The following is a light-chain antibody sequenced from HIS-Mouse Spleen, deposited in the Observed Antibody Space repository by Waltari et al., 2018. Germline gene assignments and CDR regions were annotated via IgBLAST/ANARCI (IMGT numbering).Light chain of an antibody. CDR3: QQYGSSPPWT. CDR1: QSVSSSY. CDR2: GAS. V-gene: IGKV3-20*01. Sequence: EIVLTQSPGTLSLSPGERATLPCRASQSVSSSYLAWYQQKPGQAPRLLIYGASSRATGIPDRFSGSGSGTDFTLTISRLEPEDFAVYYCQQYGSSPPWTFGQGTKVKIK. J-gene: IGKJ1*01.